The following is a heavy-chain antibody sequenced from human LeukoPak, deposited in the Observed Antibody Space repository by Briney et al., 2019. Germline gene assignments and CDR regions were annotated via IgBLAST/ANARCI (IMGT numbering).Heavy chain of an antibody. CDR1: GFTFSSYA. Sequence: PGGSLRLSCAASGFTFSSYAMHWVRQAPGKGLEWVAVISYDGSNKYYADSVKGRFTISRDNSKNTLCLQMNSLRAEDTAVYYCARDGQQWLVLPYFDYWGQGTLVTVSS. D-gene: IGHD6-19*01. V-gene: IGHV3-30*04. J-gene: IGHJ4*02. CDR3: ARDGQQWLVLPYFDY. CDR2: ISYDGSNK.